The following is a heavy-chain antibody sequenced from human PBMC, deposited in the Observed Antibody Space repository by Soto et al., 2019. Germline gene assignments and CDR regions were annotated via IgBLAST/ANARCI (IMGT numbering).Heavy chain of an antibody. CDR2: INHSGST. CDR1: GGSFSGYY. Sequence: QVQLQQWGAGLLKPSETLSLTCAVYGGSFSGYYWSWIRQPPGKGLEWIGEINHSGSTNYNPSLKSRVTISVDTSKNQFSLKLSSVTAADTAVYYCARGGGSGWYETDVDYWGQGTLVTVSS. J-gene: IGHJ4*02. D-gene: IGHD6-19*01. V-gene: IGHV4-34*01. CDR3: ARGGGSGWYETDVDY.